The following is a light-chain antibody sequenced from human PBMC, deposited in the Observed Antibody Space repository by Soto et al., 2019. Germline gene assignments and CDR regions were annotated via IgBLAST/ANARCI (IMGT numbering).Light chain of an antibody. Sequence: EIVMTQSPATLSVSPGERATLSCRASQTLRGRYLAWYQQKPGQAPRLLIYGASTRATGIPDRFSGSGAGAYFNLTISRLEPADFATYYCLQDYNYPLTFGGGTKVDIK. CDR2: GAS. CDR3: LQDYNYPLT. J-gene: IGKJ4*01. CDR1: QTLRGRY. V-gene: IGKV3-20*01.